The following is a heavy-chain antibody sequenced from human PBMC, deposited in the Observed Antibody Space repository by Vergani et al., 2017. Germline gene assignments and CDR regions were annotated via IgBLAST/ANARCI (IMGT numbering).Heavy chain of an antibody. J-gene: IGHJ4*02. D-gene: IGHD5-18*01. V-gene: IGHV3-23*01. Sequence: EVQLLESGAGSAQPGESLRLSCVASGFTFTAHGLNWVRQAPGKGLEWVSGISGQNFRTHYADSVKGRFTISRDDSKNTLYLQMNSLKTEDTAVYYCTTDRLHSYGFLRFDYWGQGTLVTVSS. CDR3: TTDRLHSYGFLRFDY. CDR1: GFTFTAHG. CDR2: ISGQNFRT.